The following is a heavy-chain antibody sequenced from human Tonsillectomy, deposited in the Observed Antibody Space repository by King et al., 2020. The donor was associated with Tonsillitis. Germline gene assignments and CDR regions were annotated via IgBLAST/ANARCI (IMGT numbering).Heavy chain of an antibody. J-gene: IGHJ3*02. V-gene: IGHV3-11*05. CDR1: GFTFSDYY. CDR3: ARESPYVSSGYYACDI. Sequence: VQLVESGGGLVKPGGSLRLSCAASGFTFSDYYMSWIRQAPGKGREWVSYISSSSSYTNYADSVKGRFTISRDNAKNSLYLQMNSLRAEDTAVYYCARESPYVSSGYYACDIWGQGTMVTVSS. CDR2: ISSSSSYT. D-gene: IGHD3-22*01.